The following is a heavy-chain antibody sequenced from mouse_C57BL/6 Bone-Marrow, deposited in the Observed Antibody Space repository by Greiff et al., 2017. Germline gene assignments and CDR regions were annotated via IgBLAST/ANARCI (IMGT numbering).Heavy chain of an antibody. V-gene: IGHV1-81*01. CDR2: IYPRSGNT. Sequence: VQLQESGAELARPGASVKLSCKASGYTFTSSGISWVKQRTGQGLEGIGEIYPRSGNTYYNEKFKGKATLTAEKSSSTAYMELRSLPSEDSAVYFCARLAGFDYWGQGTTLTVSS. CDR3: ARLAGFDY. D-gene: IGHD6-1*01. CDR1: GYTFTSSG. J-gene: IGHJ2*01.